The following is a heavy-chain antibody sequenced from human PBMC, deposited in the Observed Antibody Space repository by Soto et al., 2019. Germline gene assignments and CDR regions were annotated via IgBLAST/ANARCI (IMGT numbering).Heavy chain of an antibody. CDR1: GASITGSSY. CDR2: VYFSGST. Sequence: SETLSLTCTVSGASITGSSYWSWIRQPAGKGLEWIGRVYFSGSTNYNPSLKSRLTMSVDTAKNQFSLKLNSVTAADTAVYYCARIPVDTYMIYWSDPWGQGTQVTVSS. V-gene: IGHV4-4*07. CDR3: ARIPVDTYMIYWSDP. D-gene: IGHD3-16*01. J-gene: IGHJ5*02.